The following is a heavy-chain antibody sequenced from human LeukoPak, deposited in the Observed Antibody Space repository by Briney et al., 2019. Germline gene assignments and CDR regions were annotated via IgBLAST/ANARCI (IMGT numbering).Heavy chain of an antibody. CDR2: INPGGGST. D-gene: IGHD6-6*01. Sequence: ASVKVSCKASGYTFTSYYMHWVRQAPGQGLEWMGIINPGGGSTSYAQKFQGRVTMTRDTSTSTVYMELSSLRSEDTAVYYCARESGYRGSSSSPGDYWGQGTLVTVSS. J-gene: IGHJ4*02. CDR3: ARESGYRGSSSSPGDY. CDR1: GYTFTSYY. V-gene: IGHV1-46*01.